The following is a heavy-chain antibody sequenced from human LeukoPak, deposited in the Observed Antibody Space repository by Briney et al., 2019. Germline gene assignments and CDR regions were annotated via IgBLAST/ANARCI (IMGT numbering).Heavy chain of an antibody. CDR2: ISYDGSNK. D-gene: IGHD4-17*01. CDR1: GFTFSSYG. V-gene: IGHV3-30*18. J-gene: IGHJ6*02. CDR3: AKDLATVTTRYYYGMDV. Sequence: PGGSLRLSCAASGFTFSSYGMHWVRQAPGKGLEWVAVISYDGSNKYYADSVKGRFTISRDNSKNTLYLQMNSLRAEDTAVYYCAKDLATVTTRYYYGMDVWGQGTTVTVSS.